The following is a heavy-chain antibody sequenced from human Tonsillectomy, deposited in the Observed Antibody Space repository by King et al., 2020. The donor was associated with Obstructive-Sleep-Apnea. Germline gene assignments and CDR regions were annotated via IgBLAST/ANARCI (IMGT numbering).Heavy chain of an antibody. CDR2: ISYDGSNK. V-gene: IGHV3-30*18. Sequence: QLVQSGGGVVQPGRSLRLSCAASGFTFSSYGMHWVRQAPGKGLEWVAVISYDGSNKYYADSVKGRFTISRDNSKNTLYLQMNSLRAEDTAVFYCAKDGIRDGYKPSYFQHWGQGTLVTVSS. D-gene: IGHD5-24*01. CDR1: GFTFSSYG. CDR3: AKDGIRDGYKPSYFQH. J-gene: IGHJ1*01.